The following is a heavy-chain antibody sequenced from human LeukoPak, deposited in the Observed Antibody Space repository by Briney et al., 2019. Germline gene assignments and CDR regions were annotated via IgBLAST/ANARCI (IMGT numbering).Heavy chain of an antibody. V-gene: IGHV4-59*01. CDR2: IYDSGST. J-gene: IGHJ4*02. D-gene: IGHD1-1*01. Sequence: SETLSLTCTVSGGPLSAYYWTWIRQPPGKGLEWIGYIYDSGSTNYHPSLKSRVTISVDTSKNQFSLKLTSVTAADTAVYYCATGETGSTLGGYWGQGTLVTVSS. CDR3: ATGETGSTLGGY. CDR1: GGPLSAYY.